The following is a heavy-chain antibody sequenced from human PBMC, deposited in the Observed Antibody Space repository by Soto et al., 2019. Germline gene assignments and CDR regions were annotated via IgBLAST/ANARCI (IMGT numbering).Heavy chain of an antibody. D-gene: IGHD2-21*02. V-gene: IGHV4-59*01. CDR1: GGSISSYY. J-gene: IGHJ6*02. Sequence: QVRLQESGPGLVKPSETLSLTCTVSGGSISSYYWSWIRQPPGKGLEWIGYMYNTGSTIYNPSLKRRVTISVDTSQNQFSLKLNSVTAADTAVYYCARDLWGYCGADCYPLDVWGQGTTVTVSS. CDR3: ARDLWGYCGADCYPLDV. CDR2: MYNTGST.